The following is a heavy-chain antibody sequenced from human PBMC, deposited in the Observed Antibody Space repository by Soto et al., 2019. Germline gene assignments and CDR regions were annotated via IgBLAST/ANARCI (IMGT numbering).Heavy chain of an antibody. D-gene: IGHD6-13*01. CDR2: IYYSGST. Sequence: SETLSLTCTVSGGSISSSSYYWGWIRQPPGKGLEWIGSIYYSGSTYYNPSLKSRVTISVDTSKNQFSLKLSSVTAADTAVYYCARHQSHSSSYVDPWGEGTLVTVSS. V-gene: IGHV4-39*01. CDR1: GGSISSSSYY. J-gene: IGHJ5*02. CDR3: ARHQSHSSSYVDP.